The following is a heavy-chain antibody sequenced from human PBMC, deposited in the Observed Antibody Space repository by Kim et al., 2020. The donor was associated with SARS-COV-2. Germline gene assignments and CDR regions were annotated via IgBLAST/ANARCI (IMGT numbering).Heavy chain of an antibody. CDR2: ST. Sequence: STSSNPSLKRRVTISVDTSKNQFSLKLSSVTAADTAVYYCARGPVHGMDVWGQGTTVTVSS. V-gene: IGHV4-30-2*04. J-gene: IGHJ6*02. CDR3: ARGPVHGMDV.